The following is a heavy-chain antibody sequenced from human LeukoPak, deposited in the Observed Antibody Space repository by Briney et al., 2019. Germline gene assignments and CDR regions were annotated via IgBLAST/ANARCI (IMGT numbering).Heavy chain of an antibody. CDR1: GYTFTSHF. CDR3: AKDGNWNNVPGDYYYMDV. D-gene: IGHD1/OR15-1a*01. J-gene: IGHJ6*03. Sequence: GALVKVSCKASGYTFTSHFMHWVRQAPGQGLEWMGIINPESGNTAYAQKFQGRITMTGDTSTSTVYMELSSLRSEDTAMYYCAKDGNWNNVPGDYYYMDVWGKGTTVAVSS. V-gene: IGHV1-46*01. CDR2: INPESGNT.